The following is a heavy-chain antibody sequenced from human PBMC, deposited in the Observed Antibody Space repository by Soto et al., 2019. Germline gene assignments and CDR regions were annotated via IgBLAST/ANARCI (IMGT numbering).Heavy chain of an antibody. Sequence: QVQLVQSGAEVKKPGASVKVSCKASGYTFTSYGISWVRPAPGHGLEWMGWISAYNGNTNYAQKLQGRVTMTTDTSTSTAYMELRSLRSDDTAVYYCARELSYDSSGYYYVPPAAAFDIWGQGTMVTVSS. D-gene: IGHD3-22*01. CDR2: ISAYNGNT. V-gene: IGHV1-18*04. CDR3: ARELSYDSSGYYYVPPAAAFDI. CDR1: GYTFTSYG. J-gene: IGHJ3*02.